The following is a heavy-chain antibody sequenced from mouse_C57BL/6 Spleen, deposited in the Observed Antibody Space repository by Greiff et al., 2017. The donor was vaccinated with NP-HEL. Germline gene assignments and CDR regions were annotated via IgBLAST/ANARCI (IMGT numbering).Heavy chain of an antibody. CDR3: ARGPISTVGYFDV. Sequence: LQESGAELVKPGASVKISCKASGYAFSSYWMNWVKQRPGKGLEWIGQIYPGDGDTNYNGKFKGKATLTADRSSSTAYMQLSSLTSEDSAVYCCARGPISTVGYFDVWGTGTTVTVSS. D-gene: IGHD1-1*01. J-gene: IGHJ1*03. V-gene: IGHV1-80*01. CDR2: IYPGDGDT. CDR1: GYAFSSYW.